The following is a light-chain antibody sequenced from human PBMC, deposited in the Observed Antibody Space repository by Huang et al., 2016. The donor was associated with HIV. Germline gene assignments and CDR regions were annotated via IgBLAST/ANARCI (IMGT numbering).Light chain of an antibody. V-gene: IGKV1-NL1*01. CDR3: HQYYSNLVT. CDR1: QDIGNS. J-gene: IGKJ1*01. Sequence: GDRVTITCRASQDIGNSLAWYQQKPGKAPKLLLYGASRLESGVPSRFSGSGSGTDYTLTIRSLTPEDFATFYCHQYYSNLVTFGQGTKVEIK. CDR2: GAS.